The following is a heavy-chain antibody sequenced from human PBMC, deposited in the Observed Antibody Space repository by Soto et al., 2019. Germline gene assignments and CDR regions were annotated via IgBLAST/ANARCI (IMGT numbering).Heavy chain of an antibody. CDR1: GFTFSSYG. V-gene: IGHV3-33*01. D-gene: IGHD3-16*01. J-gene: IGHJ4*02. CDR3: ARDGDVNTGFGKDY. Sequence: GGSLRLSCSASGFTFSSYGMHWVRQAPGKGLEWVAFIWHDGGNKFYAESVKGRFTISRDNSKNTLYLQMTSLSAEDTAMYYCARDGDVNTGFGKDYWGQGTLVTVSS. CDR2: IWHDGGNK.